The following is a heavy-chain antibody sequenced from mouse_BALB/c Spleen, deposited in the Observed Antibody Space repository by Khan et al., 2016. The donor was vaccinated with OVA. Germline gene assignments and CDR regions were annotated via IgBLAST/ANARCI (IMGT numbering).Heavy chain of an antibody. Sequence: EVELVESGGGLVQPGGSRKLSCAASGFTFNSYGMHWVRQAPEKGLEWVAYISGDSNNIYYADTVKGRFTISRDNPKNTLFLQMTSLMSEDTAMYYCATSYFYGDYFDYWGPGTTLTVS. CDR3: ATSYFYGDYFDY. CDR2: ISGDSNNI. J-gene: IGHJ2*01. CDR1: GFTFNSYG. V-gene: IGHV5-17*02. D-gene: IGHD1-1*01.